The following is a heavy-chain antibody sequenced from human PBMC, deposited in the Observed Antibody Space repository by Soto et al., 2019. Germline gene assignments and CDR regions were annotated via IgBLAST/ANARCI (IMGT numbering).Heavy chain of an antibody. CDR3: ARDKEKDIVVVPAAMFGY. V-gene: IGHV3-21*01. J-gene: IGHJ4*02. Sequence: GGSLRLSCAASGFTFSSYSMNWVRQAPGKGLEWVSSISSSSSYIYYADSVKGRFTISRDNAKNSLYLQMNSLRAEDTAVYYCARDKEKDIVVVPAAMFGYWGQGTLVTVSS. CDR1: GFTFSSYS. CDR2: ISSSSSYI. D-gene: IGHD2-2*01.